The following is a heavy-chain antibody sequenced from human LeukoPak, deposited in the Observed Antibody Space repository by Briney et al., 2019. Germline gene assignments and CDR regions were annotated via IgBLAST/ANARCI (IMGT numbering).Heavy chain of an antibody. CDR1: GFTVSSNY. Sequence: GGSLRLSCVVSGFTVSSNYMSWVRQAPGKGLEWVSVLYSGGNTYHADSVKGRFTIPRDNSKNTLYLQMNSLRAEDTAVYYCAREGASSSFGYWGQGTLVTVSS. D-gene: IGHD6-13*01. J-gene: IGHJ4*02. CDR2: LYSGGNT. V-gene: IGHV3-53*01. CDR3: AREGASSSFGY.